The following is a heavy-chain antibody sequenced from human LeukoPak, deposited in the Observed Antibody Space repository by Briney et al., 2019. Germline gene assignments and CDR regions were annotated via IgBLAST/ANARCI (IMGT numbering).Heavy chain of an antibody. CDR1: GGSISGYY. D-gene: IGHD3-22*01. CDR2: IYYSGST. V-gene: IGHV4-59*01. Sequence: SETLSLTCTVSGGSISGYYWSWIRQAPGKGLEWIGNIYYSGSTNYNPSLKSRVTISVDTSKNQFSLKLSSVTAADTAVYYCARVREITMIVRYFDYWGQGTLVTVSS. CDR3: ARVREITMIVRYFDY. J-gene: IGHJ4*02.